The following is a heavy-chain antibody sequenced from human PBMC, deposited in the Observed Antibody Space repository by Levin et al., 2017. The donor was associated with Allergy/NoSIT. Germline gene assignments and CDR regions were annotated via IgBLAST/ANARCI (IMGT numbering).Heavy chain of an antibody. CDR3: ARDPEDYGSGSYYNDYGMDV. V-gene: IGHV1-69*13. J-gene: IGHJ6*02. CDR1: GGTFSSYA. CDR2: IIPIFGTA. D-gene: IGHD3-10*01. Sequence: SVKVSCKASGGTFSSYAISWVRQAPGQGLEWMGGIIPIFGTANYAQKFQGRVPITADESTSTAYMERSSLRSEDTAVYYCARDPEDYGSGSYYNDYGMDVWGQGTTVTVSS.